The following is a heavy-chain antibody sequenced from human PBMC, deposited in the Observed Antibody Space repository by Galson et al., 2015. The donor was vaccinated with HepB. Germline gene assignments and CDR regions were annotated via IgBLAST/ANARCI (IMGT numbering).Heavy chain of an antibody. V-gene: IGHV1-18*04. CDR3: ARDKYRISFRNDYYFGMDV. D-gene: IGHD6-6*01. CDR2: ISAYNGST. J-gene: IGHJ6*02. Sequence: SVKVSCKASGYTFSNYGITWVRQAPGQGLEWVGWISAYNGSTHYAKEFQGRVPMTTDTSTSTAYMELRSLKADDTALYYCARDKYRISFRNDYYFGMDVWGQGTTVTFSS. CDR1: GYTFSNYG.